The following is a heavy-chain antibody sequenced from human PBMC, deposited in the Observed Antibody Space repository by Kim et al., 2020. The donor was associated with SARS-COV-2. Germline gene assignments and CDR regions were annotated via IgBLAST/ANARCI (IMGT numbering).Heavy chain of an antibody. D-gene: IGHD3-10*01. V-gene: IGHV3-23*01. CDR3: AKVNRGRSYYFDS. J-gene: IGHJ4*02. Sequence: YYADSRNGRFTISRDNSKNTLYLQMSSLRAEDTAVYYGAKVNRGRSYYFDSGGQGSLVTVSS.